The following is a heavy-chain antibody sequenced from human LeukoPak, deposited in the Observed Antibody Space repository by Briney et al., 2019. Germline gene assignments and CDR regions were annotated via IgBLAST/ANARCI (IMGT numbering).Heavy chain of an antibody. CDR1: GYTFTSYA. CDR3: AREVSRFWSGYPSEYYYYYMDV. V-gene: IGHV7-4-1*02. CDR2: INTNTGNP. Sequence: ASVKVSCKASGYTFTSYAMNWVRQAPGQGLEWMGWINTNTGNPTYAQGFTGRFVFSLDTSVSTAYLQISSLKAEDTAVYYCAREVSRFWSGYPSEYYYYYMDVWGKGTTVTVSS. D-gene: IGHD3-3*01. J-gene: IGHJ6*03.